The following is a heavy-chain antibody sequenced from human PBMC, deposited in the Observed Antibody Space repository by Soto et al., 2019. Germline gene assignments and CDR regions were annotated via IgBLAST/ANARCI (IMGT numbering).Heavy chain of an antibody. Sequence: PGGSLRLSCAASEFTFNNYAMTWVRQTPGKGLEWVAGISGPGGRTYYADSVKGRLTISRDNSKNTLFLQMNGLRGEDTAVYYCAKVESYDFWGGYDCYDYSHYGMDVWGQGTTVTVSS. CDR2: ISGPGGRT. D-gene: IGHD3-3*01. J-gene: IGHJ6*02. V-gene: IGHV3-23*01. CDR3: AKVESYDFWGGYDCYDYSHYGMDV. CDR1: EFTFNNYA.